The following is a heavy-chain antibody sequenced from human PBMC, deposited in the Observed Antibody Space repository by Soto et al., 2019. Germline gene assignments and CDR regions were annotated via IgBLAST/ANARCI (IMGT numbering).Heavy chain of an antibody. CDR1: GFTFSNSW. D-gene: IGHD2-2*01. V-gene: IGHV3-74*01. CDR3: VKVLARGVGVPRFYFDS. CDR2: INADGTCT. Sequence: PGGSLRLSCAASGFTFSNSWMHWVRQVSGKGLEWVSRINADGTCTSYADSVKGRFTISRDNAKNTLYLHVNSLRAEDTAVYYCVKVLARGVGVPRFYFDSWGQGALVTVSS. J-gene: IGHJ4*02.